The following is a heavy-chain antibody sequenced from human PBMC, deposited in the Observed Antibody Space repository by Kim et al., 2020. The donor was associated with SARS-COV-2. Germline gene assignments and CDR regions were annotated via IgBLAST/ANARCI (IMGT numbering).Heavy chain of an antibody. CDR3: ARTLVWYSSGWLLKPDEKKGYDYYGMDV. V-gene: IGHV4-59*08. Sequence: SETLSLTCTVSGGSISSYYWSWIRQPPGKGLEWIGYIYYSGSTNYNPSLKSRVTISVDTSKNQFSLKLSSVTAADTAVYYCARTLVWYSSGWLLKPDEKKGYDYYGMDVWGQGNTVTVSS. J-gene: IGHJ6*02. D-gene: IGHD6-19*01. CDR1: GGSISSYY. CDR2: IYYSGST.